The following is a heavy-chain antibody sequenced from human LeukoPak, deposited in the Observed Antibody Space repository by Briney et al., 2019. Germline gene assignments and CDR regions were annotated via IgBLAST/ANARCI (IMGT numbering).Heavy chain of an antibody. J-gene: IGHJ3*02. CDR1: GGTFSSYA. CDR3: ARDTSYDYVWGSYRFLALFDI. V-gene: IGHV1-2*02. CDR2: INPNSGGT. Sequence: GSSVKVSCKASGGTFSSYAISWVRQAPGQGLEWMGWINPNSGGTNYAQKFQGRVTMTRDTSISTAYMELSRLRSDDTAVYYCARDTSYDYVWGSYRFLALFDIWGQGTMVTVSS. D-gene: IGHD3-16*02.